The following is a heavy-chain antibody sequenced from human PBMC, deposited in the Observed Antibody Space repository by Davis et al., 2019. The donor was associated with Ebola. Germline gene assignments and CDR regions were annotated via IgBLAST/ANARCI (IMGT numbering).Heavy chain of an antibody. J-gene: IGHJ5*02. CDR2: IYYSGST. CDR3: ASRYSSGWTNWFDP. Sequence: GSLRLSCTVSGGSISSYYWGWIRQPPGKGLEWIGSIYYSGSTYYNPSLKSRVTISVDTSKNQFSLKLSSVTAADTAVYYCASRYSSGWTNWFDPWGQGTLVTVSS. V-gene: IGHV4-39*01. D-gene: IGHD6-19*01. CDR1: GGSISSYY.